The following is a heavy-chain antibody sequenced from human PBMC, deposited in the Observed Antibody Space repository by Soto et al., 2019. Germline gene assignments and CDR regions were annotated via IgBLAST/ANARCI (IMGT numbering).Heavy chain of an antibody. V-gene: IGHV3-66*01. D-gene: IGHD2-15*01. Sequence: EVQLVESGGGLVQPGGSLRLSCTASGFTVSDTYVNWVRQAPGKGLEWVSVISNRGDTHYADYVGGRFSLSRDISDNTLHLQMNNLRVEDTAVYYCAREPRYCRGGSCSITGDAYDIWGQGTMVTVSS. CDR2: ISNRGDT. CDR1: GFTVSDTY. CDR3: AREPRYCRGGSCSITGDAYDI. J-gene: IGHJ3*02.